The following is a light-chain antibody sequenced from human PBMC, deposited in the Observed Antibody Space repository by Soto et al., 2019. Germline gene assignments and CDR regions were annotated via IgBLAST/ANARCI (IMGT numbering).Light chain of an antibody. CDR1: SSDVATDHY. CDR3: SSFAGSNKFPYV. V-gene: IGLV2-8*01. Sequence: QAVLTQPPSASGSPGQSVTISCTGTSSDVATDHYVSWYQQHPGKAPKLLIYEINKRPSGAPDRFSGSKSGNTASLTVSGLQAEDEADYYCSSFAGSNKFPYVFATGTKSPS. CDR2: EIN. J-gene: IGLJ1*01.